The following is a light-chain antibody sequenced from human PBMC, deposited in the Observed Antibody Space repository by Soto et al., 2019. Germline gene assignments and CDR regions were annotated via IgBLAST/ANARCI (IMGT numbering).Light chain of an antibody. J-gene: IGLJ1*01. CDR1: SSDIGNYNY. CDR3: CSYAGNNKKV. V-gene: IGLV2-8*01. CDR2: EVS. Sequence: SVLTQPPSASGSPGQSVTISCSGTSSDIGNYNYVSWYQQHPGKAPKLMIYEVSQRPSGVPDRFSGSKSGNTASLTVSGLKADDEADYYCCSYAGNNKKVFGTGTKVTVL.